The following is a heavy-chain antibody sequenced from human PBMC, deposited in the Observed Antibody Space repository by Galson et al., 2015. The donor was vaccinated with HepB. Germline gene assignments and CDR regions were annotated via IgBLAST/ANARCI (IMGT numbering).Heavy chain of an antibody. CDR2: IRSKANSYAT. J-gene: IGHJ4*02. V-gene: IGHV3-73*01. CDR3: TRQGATPLDY. CDR1: GFTFSNAW. D-gene: IGHD1-26*01. Sequence: SLRLSCAASGFTFSNAWMSWVRQASGKGLEWVGRIRSKANSYATAYAASVKGRFTISRDDSKNTAYLQMNSLKTEDTAVYYCTRQGATPLDYWGQGTLVTVSS.